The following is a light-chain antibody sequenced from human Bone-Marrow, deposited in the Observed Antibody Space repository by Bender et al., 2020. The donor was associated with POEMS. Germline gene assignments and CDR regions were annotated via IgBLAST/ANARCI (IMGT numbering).Light chain of an antibody. CDR2: DVT. CDR3: AVWDDSLNGWV. CDR1: STDFDDFNY. V-gene: IGLV2-14*03. Sequence: QSALTQPASVSGSPGQSVTISCTGTSTDFDDFNYVSWYQHHRGQAPKVLIYDVTNRPSEVPDRFSGSRSGTSASLAISGLQSEDEADYYCAVWDDSLNGWVFGGGTKLTVL. J-gene: IGLJ3*02.